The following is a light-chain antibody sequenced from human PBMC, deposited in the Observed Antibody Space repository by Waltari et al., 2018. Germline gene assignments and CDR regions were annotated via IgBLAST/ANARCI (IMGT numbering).Light chain of an antibody. CDR1: QTIDRF. J-gene: IGKJ1*01. CDR3: QQSYSLPLT. CDR2: ATS. Sequence: DIQVTQSPSSLSASVGDRVTITCRASQTIDRFLNWYQQKPGIAPKLLIYATSHLQSGVPSRFMGSGSGTDFTLTIDSLHPEDFVTYYCQQSYSLPLTFGQGTKVEIK. V-gene: IGKV1-39*01.